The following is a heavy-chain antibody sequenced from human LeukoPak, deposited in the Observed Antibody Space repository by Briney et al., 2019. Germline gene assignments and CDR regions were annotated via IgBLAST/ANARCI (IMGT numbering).Heavy chain of an antibody. V-gene: IGHV3-21*04. Sequence: GGSLRLSCAASGFTFSSYSMNWVRQAPGKGLEWVSSISSSSSYIYYADSVKGRFTISRDNAKNSLYLQMNSLRAEDTAVYYCAKGIRYCSSTSCYAFDIWGQGTMVTVSS. CDR3: AKGIRYCSSTSCYAFDI. CDR2: ISSSSSYI. J-gene: IGHJ3*02. CDR1: GFTFSSYS. D-gene: IGHD2-2*01.